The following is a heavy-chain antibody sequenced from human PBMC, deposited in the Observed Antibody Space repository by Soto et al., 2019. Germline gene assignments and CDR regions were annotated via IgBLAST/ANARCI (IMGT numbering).Heavy chain of an antibody. CDR1: GFTFSSYG. J-gene: IGHJ4*02. D-gene: IGHD6-13*01. V-gene: IGHV3-30*18. CDR3: AKSSIAAARFDY. Sequence: PGGSLRLSCAASGFTFSSYGMHWVRQAPGKGLEWVAVISYDGSNKYYADSVKGRFTISRDNSKNTLYLQMNSLRAEDTAVYYCAKSSIAAARFDYWGQGTLVTVSS. CDR2: ISYDGSNK.